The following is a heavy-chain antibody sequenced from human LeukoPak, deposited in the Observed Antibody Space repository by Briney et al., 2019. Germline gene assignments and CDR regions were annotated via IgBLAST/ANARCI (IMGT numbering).Heavy chain of an antibody. Sequence: GGSLRLSCAASGFTVSSNYMSWVRQAPGKGLEWVSSGGSTYYADSVKGRFTISRDNSKNTLYLQMKSLRAEDTAVYYCASGGSGSYSRWWGQGTLVTVSS. J-gene: IGHJ4*02. CDR2: GGST. D-gene: IGHD3-10*01. CDR1: GFTVSSNY. V-gene: IGHV3-66*01. CDR3: ASGGSGSYSRW.